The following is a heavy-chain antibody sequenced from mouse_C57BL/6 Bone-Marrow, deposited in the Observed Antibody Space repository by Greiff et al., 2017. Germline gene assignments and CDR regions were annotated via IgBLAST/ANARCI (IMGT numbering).Heavy chain of an antibody. V-gene: IGHV1-18*01. Sequence: VQLQQSGPELVKPGASVKIPCKASGYTFTDYNMDWVKQSHGKSLEGIGDINPNNGGPIYNQKFKGKATLTVDKSSSTAYMELRSLTSEDTAVYYCARGGDDYDGGYVDVWGTGTTVTVSS. J-gene: IGHJ1*03. CDR1: GYTFTDYN. CDR3: ARGGDDYDGGYVDV. CDR2: INPNNGGP. D-gene: IGHD2-4*01.